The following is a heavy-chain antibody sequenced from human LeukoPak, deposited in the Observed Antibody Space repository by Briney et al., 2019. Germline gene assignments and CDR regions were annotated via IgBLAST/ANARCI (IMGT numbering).Heavy chain of an antibody. CDR1: GFTFSNAW. Sequence: GGSLRLSCAASGFTFSNAWMSWVRQAPGKGLEWVANIKQDGSEKYYVDSVKGRFTISRDNAKNSLYLQMNSLRAEDTAVYYCARDDSSYCSGGSCYYYGMDVWGQGTTVTVSS. CDR2: IKQDGSEK. V-gene: IGHV3-7*01. CDR3: ARDDSSYCSGGSCYYYGMDV. D-gene: IGHD2-15*01. J-gene: IGHJ6*02.